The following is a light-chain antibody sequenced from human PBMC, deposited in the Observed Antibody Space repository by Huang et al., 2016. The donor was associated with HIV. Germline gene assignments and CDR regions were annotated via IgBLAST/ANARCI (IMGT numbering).Light chain of an antibody. CDR3: QRYGSSYT. Sequence: EIVLTQSPGTLALSPGERATLSCTASQSVSDSKLAWYQQNPGQSPRLFIYGASSRAPGIPDRFTGGGSGTEFTLTINRLEPEDFAVYYCQRYGSSYTFGQGTKLENK. V-gene: IGKV3-20*01. CDR1: QSVSDSK. J-gene: IGKJ2*01. CDR2: GAS.